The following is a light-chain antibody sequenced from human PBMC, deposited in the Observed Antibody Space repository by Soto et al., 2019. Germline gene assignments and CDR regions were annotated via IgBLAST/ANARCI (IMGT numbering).Light chain of an antibody. CDR1: SSDIGTFNL. J-gene: IGLJ3*02. CDR3: CSYAAGGTLV. Sequence: QSALTQPASVSGSPGQSITISCTGTSSDIGTFNLVSWYQHDPDKAPRLILYEGTKRPSGVSTRFSGSKSANTASLTVSGLQAEDEGDYYCCSYAAGGTLVFGGGTKLTVL. V-gene: IGLV2-23*01. CDR2: EGT.